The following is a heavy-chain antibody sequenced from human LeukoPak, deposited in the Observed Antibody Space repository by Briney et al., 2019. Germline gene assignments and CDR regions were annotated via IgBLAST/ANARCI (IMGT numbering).Heavy chain of an antibody. CDR3: ARVFDYDWYFDL. CDR2: IYTSGST. D-gene: IGHD4-17*01. V-gene: IGHV4-4*07. J-gene: IGHJ2*01. Sequence: SETLSLTCTVSGGSISNSYWSWIRQPAGKGLEWIGRIYTSGSTNYNPSLKSRVTTSVDTSKKQLSLKLSSVTAADTAVYYCARVFDYDWYFDLWGRGTLVTVSS. CDR1: GGSISNSY.